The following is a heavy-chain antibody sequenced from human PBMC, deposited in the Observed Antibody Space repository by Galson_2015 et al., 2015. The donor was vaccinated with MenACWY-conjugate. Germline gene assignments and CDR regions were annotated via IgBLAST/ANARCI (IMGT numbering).Heavy chain of an antibody. CDR3: ARDPGTIIKYHFDY. V-gene: IGHV3-21*01. D-gene: IGHD2-2*01. J-gene: IGHJ4*01. Sequence: SLRLSCAASGFPFSDYSMNWVRQAPGKGLEWVSFISSSSSYIYYADSVKGRFTVSRDNAKNSLYLQMTSLRAEDTAVYYCARDPGTIIKYHFDYWGHGTLVTVSS. CDR1: GFPFSDYS. CDR2: ISSSSSYI.